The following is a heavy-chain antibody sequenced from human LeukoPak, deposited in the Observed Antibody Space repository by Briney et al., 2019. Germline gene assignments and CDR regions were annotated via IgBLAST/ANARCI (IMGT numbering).Heavy chain of an antibody. V-gene: IGHV4-38-2*02. Sequence: SETLSLTCTVSGYSISSGYYWGWIRQPPGKGLEWIGSIYHSGSTYYNPSLKSRVTISVDTSKNQFSLKLSSVTAADTAVYYCARDRGPAAAIFDYWGQGTLVTVSS. CDR1: GYSISSGYY. CDR2: IYHSGST. CDR3: ARDRGPAAAIFDY. J-gene: IGHJ4*02. D-gene: IGHD2-2*01.